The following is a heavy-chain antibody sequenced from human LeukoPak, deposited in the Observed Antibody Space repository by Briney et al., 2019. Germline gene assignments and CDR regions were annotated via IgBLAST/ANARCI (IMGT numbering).Heavy chain of an antibody. J-gene: IGHJ4*02. D-gene: IGHD1-14*01. V-gene: IGHV3-21*01. Sequence: GGSLRRSCAASGFTFSSCGFNWVRQAPGKGLEWVSSIGPTGTDRYYADSVRGRFTISRDNAKNSMYLQMDSLRDEDTAVYYCATETIGRHYDYWGQGTLLTVSS. CDR2: IGPTGTDR. CDR1: GFTFSSCG. CDR3: ATETIGRHYDY.